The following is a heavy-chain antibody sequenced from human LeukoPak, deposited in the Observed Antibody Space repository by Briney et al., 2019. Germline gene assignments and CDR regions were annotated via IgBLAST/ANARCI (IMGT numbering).Heavy chain of an antibody. CDR3: AKSSATRVVVAATPGVWFDP. Sequence: GGSLRLSCAASGFTFSTYAMHWVRQAPGKGLEWVAVISYDENNKYYADSVKGRFTISRDNSKNTLYLQMNSLRAEDTAVYYCAKSSATRVVVAATPGVWFDPWGQGTLVTVSS. CDR2: ISYDENNK. D-gene: IGHD2-15*01. J-gene: IGHJ5*02. CDR1: GFTFSTYA. V-gene: IGHV3-30*04.